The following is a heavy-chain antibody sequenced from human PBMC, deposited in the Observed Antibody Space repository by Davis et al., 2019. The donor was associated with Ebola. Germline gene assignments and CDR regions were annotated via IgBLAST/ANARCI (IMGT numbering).Heavy chain of an antibody. CDR2: ISSSSSYI. V-gene: IGHV3-21*01. CDR1: GFTFSSYS. D-gene: IGHD3-3*01. Sequence: PGGSLRLSCAASGFTFSSYSMNWVRQAPGKGLEWVSSISSSSSYIYYADSVKGRFTISRDNAKNSLYLQMNSLRAEDTAVYYCARDEGFGVVPHYYYYGMDVWGQGTTVTVSS. J-gene: IGHJ6*02. CDR3: ARDEGFGVVPHYYYYGMDV.